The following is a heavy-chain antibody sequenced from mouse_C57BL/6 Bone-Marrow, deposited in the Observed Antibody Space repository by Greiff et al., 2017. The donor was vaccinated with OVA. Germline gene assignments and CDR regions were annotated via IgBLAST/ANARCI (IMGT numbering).Heavy chain of an antibody. V-gene: IGHV1-18*01. CDR3: ARLGGYYYYGRSQFAD. CDR1: GYTFTDSN. Sequence: EVQLQESGPELVKPGASVKISCKASGYTFTDSNMDWVKQSHGKSLEWIGDINPNNGGTTYNQKLKGKATLTVDKSSSTAYMELRSLTSEDTAVYYCARLGGYYYYGRSQFADWGQGTLVTVSA. D-gene: IGHD1-1*01. J-gene: IGHJ3*01. CDR2: INPNNGGT.